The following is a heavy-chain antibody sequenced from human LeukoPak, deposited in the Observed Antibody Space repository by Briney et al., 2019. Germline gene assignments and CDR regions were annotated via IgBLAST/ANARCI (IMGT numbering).Heavy chain of an antibody. CDR2: IYPGDSDT. D-gene: IGHD6-13*01. CDR1: GYSFTSYW. J-gene: IGHJ4*02. CDR3: ASKAGTHRSAFDY. V-gene: IGHV5-51*01. Sequence: GESLKISCKGSGYSFTSYWIGWVRQMPGKGLEWMGIIYPGDSDTRYSPSFQGQVTISAGKSISTAYLQWSSLKASDTAMYYCASKAGTHRSAFDYWGQGTLVTVSS.